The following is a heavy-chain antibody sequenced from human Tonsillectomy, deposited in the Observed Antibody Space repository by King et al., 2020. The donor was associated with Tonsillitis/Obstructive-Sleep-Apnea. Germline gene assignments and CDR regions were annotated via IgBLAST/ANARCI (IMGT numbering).Heavy chain of an antibody. Sequence: QLVQSGAEVKKPGASVKVSCEASGYTFNNYAIYWVRQAPGQRLEWMGWISTDHGNTKYAQKFQGRVAMSRDKSASTAYMELSTLTSEDTAVYYCAREGNGHNGYGDYGWFDPWGQGTLVTVSS. CDR1: GYTFNNYA. V-gene: IGHV1-3*04. J-gene: IGHJ5*02. CDR2: ISTDHGNT. CDR3: AREGNGHNGYGDYGWFDP. D-gene: IGHD4-17*01.